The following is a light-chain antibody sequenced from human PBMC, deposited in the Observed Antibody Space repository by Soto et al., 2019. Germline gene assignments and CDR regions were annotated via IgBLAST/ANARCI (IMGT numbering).Light chain of an antibody. Sequence: IQMTQSPSTLPASVGDRFTITCRASQSISNWLAWYQQKPLTAPKVLIYHASNLQSGVPSSFSGSGSGTGFTLTISSLQPDDFATYYCQQYNSYSFGQGTTVDIK. V-gene: IGKV1-5*01. CDR3: QQYNSYS. CDR2: HAS. J-gene: IGKJ1*01. CDR1: QSISNW.